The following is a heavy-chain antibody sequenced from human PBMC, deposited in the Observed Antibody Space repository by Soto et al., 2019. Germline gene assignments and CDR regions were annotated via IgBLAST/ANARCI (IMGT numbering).Heavy chain of an antibody. J-gene: IGHJ5*02. CDR3: ARQDRGLAEGRWFDP. CDR1: GYSISSGYH. Sequence: PSETLSLTCTVSGYSISSGYHWAWIRQPPGKGLEWLGSVHYSGNTYYNPSLKSRLTISVDKSKNQFSLNLSSVTAADTAVYYCARQDRGLAEGRWFDPWGQGTLVT. D-gene: IGHD3-10*01. CDR2: VHYSGNT. V-gene: IGHV4-38-2*02.